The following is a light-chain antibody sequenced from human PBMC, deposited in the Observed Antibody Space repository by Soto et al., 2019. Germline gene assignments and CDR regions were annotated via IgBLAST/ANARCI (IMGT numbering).Light chain of an antibody. CDR2: GSS. Sequence: IVMTQSPATLSVSPGEGVTLSCRASENVGTNLAWYQQKPGQAPRLLIHGSSTRATGIPATFRGSGSGTEFTLTICSLQSEESAIYYCQQYNNWVLSFGGGTKVEIK. V-gene: IGKV3D-15*01. CDR3: QQYNNWVLS. J-gene: IGKJ4*01. CDR1: ENVGTN.